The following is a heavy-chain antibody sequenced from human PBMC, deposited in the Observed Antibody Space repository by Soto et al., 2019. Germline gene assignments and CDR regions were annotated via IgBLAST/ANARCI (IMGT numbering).Heavy chain of an antibody. Sequence: EVQLVESGGGLVQPGGSPRLSCAASGFTFSSYSMNWVRQAPGKGLEWVSYISSSSSTIYYADSVKGRFTISRDNAKNSLYLQMNSLRDEDTAVYYCAPLWFGESLFDYWGQGTLVTVSS. CDR2: ISSSSSTI. CDR1: GFTFSSYS. V-gene: IGHV3-48*02. CDR3: APLWFGESLFDY. D-gene: IGHD3-10*01. J-gene: IGHJ4*02.